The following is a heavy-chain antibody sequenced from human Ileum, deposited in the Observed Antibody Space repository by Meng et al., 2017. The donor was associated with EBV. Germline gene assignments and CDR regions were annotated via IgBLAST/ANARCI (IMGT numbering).Heavy chain of an antibody. D-gene: IGHD5-18*01. V-gene: IGHV4-4*02. CDR3: SAHIGNNYGPYDY. J-gene: IGHJ4*02. CDR2: ISQSGST. CDR1: GSSISSSHW. Sequence: ATPQESCPGLVKPSRTLSLTFTFPGSSISSSHWCSWVRQPPGKVLEWIGEISQSGSTNYNPSLKSRVTVSVDKSKNQFSLNLNSVTAADTALYYWSAHIGNNYGPYDYWGQGTLVTVSS.